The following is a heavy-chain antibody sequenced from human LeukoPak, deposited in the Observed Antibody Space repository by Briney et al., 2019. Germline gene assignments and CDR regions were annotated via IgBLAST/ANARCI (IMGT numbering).Heavy chain of an antibody. CDR1: GYTFTSYY. J-gene: IGHJ4*02. CDR3: ARDLLMGALDY. Sequence: ASVKVSCKASGYTFTSYYMHWVRQAPGQGLEWMGRIIPILGIANYAQKFQGRVTITADKSTSTAYMELSSLRSEDTAVYYCARDLLMGALDYWGQGTLVTVSS. V-gene: IGHV1-69*04. CDR2: IIPILGIA. D-gene: IGHD1-26*01.